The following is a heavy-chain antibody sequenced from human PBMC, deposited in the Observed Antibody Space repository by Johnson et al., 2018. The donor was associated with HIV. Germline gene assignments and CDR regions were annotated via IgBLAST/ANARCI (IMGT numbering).Heavy chain of an antibody. CDR3: AKLWDLREGTFDI. V-gene: IGHV3-NL1*01. D-gene: IGHD1-26*01. J-gene: IGHJ3*02. CDR1: GFTFSSYG. Sequence: QVQLVESGGGVVQPGRSLRLSCAASGFTFSSYGMHWVRQAPGKGLDWVAVIYSGGSTYYADSVKGRFTISRDNAKNSLYLQMNSLRPDDTALYYCAKLWDLREGTFDIWGQGTMVTVSS. CDR2: IYSGGST.